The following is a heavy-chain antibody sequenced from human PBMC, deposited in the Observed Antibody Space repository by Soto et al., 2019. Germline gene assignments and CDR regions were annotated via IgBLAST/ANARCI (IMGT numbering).Heavy chain of an antibody. D-gene: IGHD2-2*02. J-gene: IGHJ4*02. CDR1: GYTFTLFG. CDR3: ARGGQYRYFDY. V-gene: IGHV1-18*01. CDR2: ISPYNGDT. Sequence: QVQLVQSGAEVKKPGASVKVSCTTSGYTFTLFGITWVRQAPGQGLEWMGWISPYNGDTKYAEKLEGRVTLTTATSTDTGYMELTSLTSDDTAEYYCARGGQYRYFDYWGQGTLVTVSS.